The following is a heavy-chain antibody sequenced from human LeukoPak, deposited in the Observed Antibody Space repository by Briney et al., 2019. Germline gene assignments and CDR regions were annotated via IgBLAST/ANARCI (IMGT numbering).Heavy chain of an antibody. J-gene: IGHJ4*02. V-gene: IGHV3-7*01. D-gene: IGHD2-2*01. CDR3: ARVVGGYCSSTSCPWYFDY. Sequence: GGSLRLSCAASGFTFSSYWMSWVRQAPGKGLEWVANIKQDGSEKYYVDSVKGRFTISRDNAKNSLYLQMNSLRAEDTAVYYCARVVGGYCSSTSCPWYFDYWGQGTLVTVSS. CDR1: GFTFSSYW. CDR2: IKQDGSEK.